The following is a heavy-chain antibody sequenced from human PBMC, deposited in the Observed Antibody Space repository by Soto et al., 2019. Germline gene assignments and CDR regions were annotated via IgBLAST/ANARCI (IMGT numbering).Heavy chain of an antibody. CDR1: GGSISSGGYY. J-gene: IGHJ3*02. CDR3: ARDAGSAFDI. V-gene: IGHV4-61*08. D-gene: IGHD2-15*01. CDR2: IYYSGST. Sequence: SETLSLTCTVSGGSISSGGYYWSWIRQPPGKGLEWIGYIYYSGSTNYNPSLKSRVTISVDTSKNQFSLKLSSVTAADTAVYYCARDAGSAFDIWGQGTMVTVSS.